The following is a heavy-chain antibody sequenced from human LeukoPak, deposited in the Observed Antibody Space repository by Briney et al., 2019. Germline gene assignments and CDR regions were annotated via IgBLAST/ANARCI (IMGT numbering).Heavy chain of an antibody. D-gene: IGHD3-3*01. Sequence: PGRSLRLSCAASGFTLDDYAMHWVRQAPGKGLEWVSGISWNSGSIGYADSVKGRFTISRDNAKNSLYLQMNSLRAEDTALYYCAKDGSATPFGGGFHRFDPWGQGTLVTVSS. J-gene: IGHJ5*02. CDR2: ISWNSGSI. CDR3: AKDGSATPFGGGFHRFDP. CDR1: GFTLDDYA. V-gene: IGHV3-9*01.